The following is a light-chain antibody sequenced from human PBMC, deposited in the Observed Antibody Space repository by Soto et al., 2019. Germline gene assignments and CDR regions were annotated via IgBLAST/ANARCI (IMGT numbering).Light chain of an antibody. V-gene: IGKV3D-15*01. J-gene: IGKJ5*01. CDR3: QQYNNWPIT. CDR2: GAS. CDR1: HTINSRD. Sequence: EIVLTQSPGTLSLSPGERATLSCRASHTINSRDLAWYQQRPVQAPTLLIYGASSRATGIPDRFSGSGSGTEFTLPISSLQSEDFAVYYCQQYNNWPITFGQGTRLEN.